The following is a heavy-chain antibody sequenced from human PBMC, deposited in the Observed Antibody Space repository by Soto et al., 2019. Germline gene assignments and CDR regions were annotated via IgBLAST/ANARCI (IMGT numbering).Heavy chain of an antibody. D-gene: IGHD3-22*01. Sequence: QVQLQESGPGLVKPSQTLSLTCTVSGGSISSGGYYWSWIRQHPGKGLEWIGYIYYSGSTYYNPSLNSRVTISVDTSKNQFSLKLSSVTAADTAVYYCARAYYYDSSGYLGVEGYAFDIWGQGTMVTVSS. CDR1: GGSISSGGYY. CDR3: ARAYYYDSSGYLGVEGYAFDI. J-gene: IGHJ3*02. CDR2: IYYSGST. V-gene: IGHV4-31*03.